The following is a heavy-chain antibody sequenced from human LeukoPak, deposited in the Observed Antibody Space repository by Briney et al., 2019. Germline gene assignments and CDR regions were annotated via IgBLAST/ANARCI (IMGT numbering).Heavy chain of an antibody. CDR2: INPNSGGT. CDR3: ARDRLLWFGELLFDY. CDR1: GYTFTGYY. V-gene: IGHV1-2*02. J-gene: IGHJ4*02. D-gene: IGHD3-10*01. Sequence: ASVKVSCKASGYTFTGYYMHWVRQAPGQGLEWMGWINPNSGGTNYAQKFQGRVTMTRDASISTAYMELSRLRSDDTAVYCCARDRLLWFGELLFDYWGQGTLVTVSS.